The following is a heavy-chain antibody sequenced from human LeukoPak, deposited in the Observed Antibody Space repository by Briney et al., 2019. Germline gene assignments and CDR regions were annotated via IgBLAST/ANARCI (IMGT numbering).Heavy chain of an antibody. J-gene: IGHJ4*02. V-gene: IGHV1-69*01. CDR2: IIPIYNTP. CDR1: GGSYA. CDR3: ARGKYGPDSSSWNIKNY. Sequence: SVKVSCKASGGSYAINWVRQAPGQGLEWMGAIIPIYNTPNYAQKFQGTVTITADESTNTAYMELSSLRSEDTAIFYCARGKYGPDSSSWNIKNYWGQGTLVTVSS. D-gene: IGHD3-22*01.